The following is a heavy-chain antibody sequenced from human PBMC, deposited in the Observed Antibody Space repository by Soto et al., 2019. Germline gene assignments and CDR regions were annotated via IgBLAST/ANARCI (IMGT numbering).Heavy chain of an antibody. V-gene: IGHV6-1*01. Sequence: QVQLQQSGPGLVKPSQTLSLTCVISGDSVSSNSAAWNWIRQSPSRGLEWLGRTYYNSIWYTDYPLFVKSRLTINPDTSKNQVTLQLNSVTPEDTAVYYCARNNYGSGSYYSSFDDWGQGILVTVSS. J-gene: IGHJ4*02. CDR2: TYYNSIWYT. CDR3: ARNNYGSGSYYSSFDD. CDR1: GDSVSSNSAA. D-gene: IGHD3-10*01.